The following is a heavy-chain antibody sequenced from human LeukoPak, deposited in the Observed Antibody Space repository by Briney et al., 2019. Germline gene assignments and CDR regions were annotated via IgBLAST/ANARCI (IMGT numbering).Heavy chain of an antibody. CDR3: AKPPAPYYYYGMDV. J-gene: IGHJ6*02. CDR2: ISGSGGST. V-gene: IGHV3-23*01. Sequence: AGGSLRLSCAASGFTFSSYAMSWVRQAPGKGLEWVSAISGSGGSTYYADSVKGRFTISRDNSKNTLYLQMNSLRAEDTAVYYCAKPPAPYYYYGMDVWGQGTTVTVSS. CDR1: GFTFSSYA. D-gene: IGHD2-2*01.